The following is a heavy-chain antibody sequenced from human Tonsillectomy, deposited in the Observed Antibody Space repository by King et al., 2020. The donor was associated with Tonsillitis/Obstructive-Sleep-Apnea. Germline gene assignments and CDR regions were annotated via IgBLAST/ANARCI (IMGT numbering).Heavy chain of an antibody. J-gene: IGHJ6*02. CDR3: GYDMDV. Sequence: QLVQSGGGFVQPGGSLRLSCVAPGFTFSSSWMSWVRQAPGKGLEWVANIKQDGSEKYYVDSVKGRFTISRDNAKNSLYLQMNSLRAEGTAVYYCGYDMDVWGQGTTVTVSS. CDR1: GFTFSSSW. CDR2: IKQDGSEK. V-gene: IGHV3-7*03.